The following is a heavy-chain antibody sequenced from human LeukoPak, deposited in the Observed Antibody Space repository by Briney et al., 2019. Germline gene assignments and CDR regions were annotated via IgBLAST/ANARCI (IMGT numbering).Heavy chain of an antibody. CDR2: IPSDGSDN. Sequence: GGSLRLSCAASVFTFGTYGFHWVRQAPGKGLEWVAFIPSDGSDNYYANSVKGRFTISRDNSKNTLYLQMNSLRSEDTAVYYCAKGLGDYDDFRLGYWGQGTLVTVSS. V-gene: IGHV3-30*02. J-gene: IGHJ4*02. CDR3: AKGLGDYDDFRLGY. D-gene: IGHD4-17*01. CDR1: VFTFGTYG.